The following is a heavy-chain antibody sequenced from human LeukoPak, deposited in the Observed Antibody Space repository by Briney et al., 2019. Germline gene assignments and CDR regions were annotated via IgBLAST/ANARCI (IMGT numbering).Heavy chain of an antibody. V-gene: IGHV1-8*01. CDR3: ARAEMATTRGRIDY. CDR2: MNPNSGNT. J-gene: IGHJ4*02. CDR1: GYTFTSYD. D-gene: IGHD5-24*01. Sequence: ASVKVSCKASGYTFTSYDINWVRQATGQGLEWMGWMNPNSGNTGYAQKFQGRVTMTRNTSISTAYMELSSLRSEDTAVYYCARAEMATTRGRIDYWGQGTLVTVSS.